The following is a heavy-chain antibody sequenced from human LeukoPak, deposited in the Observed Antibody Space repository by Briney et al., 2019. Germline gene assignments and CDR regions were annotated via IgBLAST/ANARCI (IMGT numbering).Heavy chain of an antibody. CDR1: GGSFSGYY. CDR2: INHSGST. Sequence: SETLSLTCAVYGGSFSGYYWSWIRQPPGKGLEWTGEINHSGSTNYNPSPKSRVTISVDTSKNQFSLKLSSVTAADTAVYYCARAVQAAAGRFDPWGQGTLVIVSS. V-gene: IGHV4-34*01. J-gene: IGHJ5*02. CDR3: ARAVQAAAGRFDP. D-gene: IGHD6-13*01.